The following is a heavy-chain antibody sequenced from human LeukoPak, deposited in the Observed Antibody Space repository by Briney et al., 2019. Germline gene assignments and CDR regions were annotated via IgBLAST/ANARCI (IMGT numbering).Heavy chain of an antibody. CDR1: GFTFSIYA. CDR2: ISGSGGST. V-gene: IGHV3-23*01. Sequence: GGSLRLSCAASGFTFSIYAMSWVRQAPGKGLEWVSGISGSGGSTYYAESLKGRFAVSRDNSKNTLYLQMNSLRAEDTAVYYCVRDDDRPDNGLDYWGQGTLVTVSS. CDR3: VRDDDRPDNGLDY. J-gene: IGHJ4*02. D-gene: IGHD3-22*01.